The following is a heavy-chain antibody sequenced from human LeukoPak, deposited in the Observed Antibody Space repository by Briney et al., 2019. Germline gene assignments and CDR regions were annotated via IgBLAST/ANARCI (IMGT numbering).Heavy chain of an antibody. J-gene: IGHJ4*02. CDR2: ITSSGGST. CDR1: GFIFKNYG. D-gene: IGHD3-22*01. V-gene: IGHV3-23*01. CDR3: AKGHDSSGYYYKDY. Sequence: GGSLRLSCAASGFIFKNYGVSWVRQAPGKGLEWVSAITSSGGSTYYADSVKGRFTLSRDNSKNTLFLQMNSLRAEDTAVYYCAKGHDSSGYYYKDYWGQGTLVTVSS.